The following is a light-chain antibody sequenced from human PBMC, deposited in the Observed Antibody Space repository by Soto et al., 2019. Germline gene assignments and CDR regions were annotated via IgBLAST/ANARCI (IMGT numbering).Light chain of an antibody. CDR3: QPYNSYSRT. CDR2: KAS. J-gene: IGKJ1*01. V-gene: IGKV1-5*03. CDR1: QSIDSW. Sequence: DIQMTQSPSTLSASVGDRVTITCRASQSIDSWLAWYQHKPGKAPKLLIFKASTLETGVPSRFSGSGSETEFTLTISSLQPDDSANYYCQPYNSYSRTFGQGTKV.